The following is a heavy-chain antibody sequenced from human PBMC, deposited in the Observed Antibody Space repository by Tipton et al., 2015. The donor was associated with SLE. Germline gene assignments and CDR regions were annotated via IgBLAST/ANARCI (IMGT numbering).Heavy chain of an antibody. V-gene: IGHV3-23*01. Sequence: SLRLSCAASGFTFSSYAMGWVRQAPGKGLEWVSAISGSGGSTYYADSVKGRFTISRDNAKNSLYLQMNSLRAEDTALYYCAKDRYSSGEYYFDYWGQGTLVTVSS. CDR1: GFTFSSYA. CDR3: AKDRYSSGEYYFDY. J-gene: IGHJ4*02. D-gene: IGHD6-19*01. CDR2: ISGSGGST.